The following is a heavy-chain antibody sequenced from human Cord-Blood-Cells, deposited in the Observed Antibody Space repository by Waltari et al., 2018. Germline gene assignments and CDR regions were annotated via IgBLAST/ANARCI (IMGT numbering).Heavy chain of an antibody. D-gene: IGHD3-3*01. Sequence: EVQLLESGGGLVQPGGSLRLSCAASGLTFSSYAMSWVRQAPGKGLEWVSAISGSGGSTYYADSVKGRFTISRDNSKNTLYLQMNSLRAEDTAVYYCACITIFGVVIDAFDIWGQGTMVTVSS. CDR3: ACITIFGVVIDAFDI. CDR1: GLTFSSYA. CDR2: ISGSGGST. J-gene: IGHJ3*02. V-gene: IGHV3-23*01.